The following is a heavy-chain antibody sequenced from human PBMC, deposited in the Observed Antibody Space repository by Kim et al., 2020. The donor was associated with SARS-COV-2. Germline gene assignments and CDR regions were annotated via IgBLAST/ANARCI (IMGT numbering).Heavy chain of an antibody. CDR3: AKGDSSSFYYIAFDM. V-gene: IGHV3-9*01. D-gene: IGHD3-22*01. CDR2: ISWNSDST. Sequence: GGSLRLSCAASGFTFDDYGMHWVRQAPGKGLEWVSGISWNSDSTGYADSVKGRFTISRDNAKNSLYLQMNSLRVEDTALYYCAKGDSSSFYYIAFDMWG. J-gene: IGHJ3*02. CDR1: GFTFDDYG.